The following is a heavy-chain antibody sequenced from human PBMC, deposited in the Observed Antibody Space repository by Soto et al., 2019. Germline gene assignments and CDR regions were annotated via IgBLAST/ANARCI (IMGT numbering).Heavy chain of an antibody. CDR2: ISYDGSNK. CDR1: GFTFSSYG. D-gene: IGHD1-26*01. V-gene: IGHV3-30*18. CDR3: AKDLLGATFDY. J-gene: IGHJ4*02. Sequence: GGSLRLSCAASGFTFSSYGMHWVRQAPGKGLEWVAVISYDGSNKYYADSVKGRFTISRDNSKNTLYLQMNSLRAEDTAVYYCAKDLLGATFDYWGQGTLVTVSS.